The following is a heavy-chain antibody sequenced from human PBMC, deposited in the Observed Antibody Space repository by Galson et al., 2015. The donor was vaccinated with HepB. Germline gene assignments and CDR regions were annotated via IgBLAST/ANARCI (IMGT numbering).Heavy chain of an antibody. CDR2: ISSSSSYI. CDR1: GFTFSSYS. Sequence: SLRLSCAASGFTFSSYSMNWVRQAPGKGLEWVSSISSSSSYIYYADSVKGRFTISRDNAKNSLYLQMNSLRAEDTAVYYCARDHHQSRGLGAFDIWGQGTMVTVSS. CDR3: ARDHHQSRGLGAFDI. J-gene: IGHJ3*02. D-gene: IGHD3-10*01. V-gene: IGHV3-21*01.